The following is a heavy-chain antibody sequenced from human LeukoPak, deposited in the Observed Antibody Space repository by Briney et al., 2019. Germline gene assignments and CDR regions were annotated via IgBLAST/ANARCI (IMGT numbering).Heavy chain of an antibody. CDR1: GGSISSYY. CDR3: ATYYYGSGSPADDAFDI. J-gene: IGHJ3*02. CDR2: IYYSGST. Sequence: PSETLSLTCTVSGGSISSYYWSWIRQPPGKGLEWIGYIYYSGSTNYNPSLKSRVTISVDTSKNQFSLKLSSVTAADTAVYYCATYYYGSGSPADDAFDIWGQGTTVTVSS. D-gene: IGHD3-10*01. V-gene: IGHV4-59*01.